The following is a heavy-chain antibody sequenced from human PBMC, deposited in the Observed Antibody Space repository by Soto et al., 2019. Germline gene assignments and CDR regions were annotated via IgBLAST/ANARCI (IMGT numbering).Heavy chain of an antibody. V-gene: IGHV1-18*01. J-gene: IGHJ4*02. CDR1: GYAFTTYG. CDR2: ISAHNGNT. CDR3: ERGRYGDY. D-gene: IGHD1-1*01. Sequence: QVHLVQSGAEVKKPGASVKVSCKGSGYAFTTYGITWVRQAPGQGLEWMGWISAHNGNTNYAQKLQGRVTVTRDTSTSTAYMELSGLSSADTAVYYCERGRYGDYWGQGALVTVSS.